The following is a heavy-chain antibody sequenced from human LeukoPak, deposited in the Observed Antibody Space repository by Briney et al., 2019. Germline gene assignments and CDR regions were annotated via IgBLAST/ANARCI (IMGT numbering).Heavy chain of an antibody. CDR1: GFTFSSYW. Sequence: GGSLRLSCAASGFTFSSYWMSWVRQAPGKALEWVANIKQDGSEKYSVDSVRGRFTISRDNAKNSLYLQMNSLRAEDTAVYYCARGALGIAAAGIDFDYWGQGTLVTVSS. J-gene: IGHJ4*02. D-gene: IGHD6-13*01. CDR3: ARGALGIAAAGIDFDY. V-gene: IGHV3-7*03. CDR2: IKQDGSEK.